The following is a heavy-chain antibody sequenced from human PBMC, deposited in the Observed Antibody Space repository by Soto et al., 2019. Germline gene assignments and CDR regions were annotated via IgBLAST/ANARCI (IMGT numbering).Heavy chain of an antibody. D-gene: IGHD2-15*01. J-gene: IGHJ4*02. CDR3: ASAGCCDGYYFDY. CDR1: VGTLSRYA. V-gene: IGHV1-69*13. CDR2: IILIFHTA. Sequence: SVTVSCKDSVGTLSRYASIWLRQDPGQGSEWTGGIILIFHTAKYAQQSQRKVTITENESTSTTYMELSTIRSEDTAVYYCASAGCCDGYYFDYWGQGILVTVSS.